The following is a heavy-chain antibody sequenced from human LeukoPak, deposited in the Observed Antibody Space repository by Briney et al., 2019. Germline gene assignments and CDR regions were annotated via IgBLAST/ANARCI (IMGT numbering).Heavy chain of an antibody. V-gene: IGHV3-23*01. D-gene: IGHD1-7*01. CDR1: GFTFSSYA. CDR3: AKYLWNLLGTTGEVHAFDI. J-gene: IGHJ3*02. CDR2: ISGSGGST. Sequence: PGGSLRLSCAASGFTFSSYAMSWVRQAPGKGLEWVSAISGSGGSTYYADSVKGRFTISRDNSKNTLYLQMNSLRAEDTAVYYCAKYLWNLLGTTGEVHAFDIWGQGTMVTVSS.